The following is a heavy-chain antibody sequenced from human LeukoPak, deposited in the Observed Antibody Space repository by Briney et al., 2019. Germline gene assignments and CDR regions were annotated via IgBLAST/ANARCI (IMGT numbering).Heavy chain of an antibody. CDR3: ARGDRYDFDY. D-gene: IGHD3-16*01. J-gene: IGHJ4*02. Sequence: KPSETLSLTCTVSGGSISSYYWSWIRQPPGKGLEWIGYIYNSGSTNYNPSLKSRVAMSVDTSKNQFSLKLSSVTAADTAVYYCARGDRYDFDYWGQGALVTVSS. CDR1: GGSISSYY. V-gene: IGHV4-59*12. CDR2: IYNSGST.